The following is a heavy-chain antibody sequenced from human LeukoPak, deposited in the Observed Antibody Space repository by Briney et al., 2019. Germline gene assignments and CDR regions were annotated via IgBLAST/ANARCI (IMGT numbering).Heavy chain of an antibody. CDR2: IIPIFGTA. CDR1: GGTFSSYA. J-gene: IGHJ6*02. D-gene: IGHD2-2*01. CDR3: ATPFRYQRSYYYYGMDV. V-gene: IGHV1-69*13. Sequence: SVTVSCTASGGTFSSYAISWVRQAPGQGLEWMGGIIPIFGTANYAQKFQGRVTITADESTSTAYMELSSLRSEDTAVYYCATPFRYQRSYYYYGMDVWGQGTTVTVSS.